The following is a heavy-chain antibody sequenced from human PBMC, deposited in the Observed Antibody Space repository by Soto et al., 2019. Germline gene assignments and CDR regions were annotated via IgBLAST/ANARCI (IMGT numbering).Heavy chain of an antibody. Sequence: QVQLVESGGGVVQPGRSLRLSCAASGFTFTSYAMHWVRQAPGKGLEWVAVISYDGTNKYYADSVKGRFTISRDNSKNTLYLQMNSLKPEDTAVYYCAKVTVLPTGGFYLWGQGTLVTVSS. D-gene: IGHD4-17*01. CDR3: AKVTVLPTGGFYL. CDR1: GFTFTSYA. J-gene: IGHJ5*02. CDR2: ISYDGTNK. V-gene: IGHV3-30-3*01.